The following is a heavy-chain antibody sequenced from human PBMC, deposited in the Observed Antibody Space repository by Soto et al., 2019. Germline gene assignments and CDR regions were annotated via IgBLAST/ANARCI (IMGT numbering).Heavy chain of an antibody. Sequence: GESLTLSCQGSGFTFTASWIGWVRQMPGKGLEWMGIMFPGDSTTRYSPSFQGQVTMSADKSISTAYLQWNSLKASDTAMYYCARVVIGYCSSTSCPADYWGQGALVTVSS. CDR1: GFTFTASW. CDR2: MFPGDSTT. V-gene: IGHV5-51*01. J-gene: IGHJ4*02. CDR3: ARVVIGYCSSTSCPADY. D-gene: IGHD2-2*01.